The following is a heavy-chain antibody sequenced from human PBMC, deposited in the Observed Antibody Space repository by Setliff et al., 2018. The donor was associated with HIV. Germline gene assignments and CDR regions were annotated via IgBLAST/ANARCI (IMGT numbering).Heavy chain of an antibody. CDR1: GGSISSSSYY. CDR3: ARHGGREQQLALDY. D-gene: IGHD6-13*01. J-gene: IGHJ4*02. Sequence: PSETLSLTCTVSGGSISSSSYYWGWIRQPPGKGLEWIGSIYYSGSTYYNPSLKRRVPISVDTSKNQFSLKLGSVTAADTAVYYCARHGGREQQLALDYWGQGTLVTVSS. CDR2: IYYSGST. V-gene: IGHV4-39*01.